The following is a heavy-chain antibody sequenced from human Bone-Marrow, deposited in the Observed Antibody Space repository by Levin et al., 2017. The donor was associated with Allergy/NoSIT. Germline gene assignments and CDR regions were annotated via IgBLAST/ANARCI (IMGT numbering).Heavy chain of an antibody. J-gene: IGHJ5*02. D-gene: IGHD3-3*01. V-gene: IGHV4-39*07. CDR1: GGSISRSNTY. CDR3: ARAPLGTTNLFGMRAAGGWFDP. CDR2: IYYSGNA. Sequence: SQTLSLTCTVSGGSISRSNTYWAWVRQSPGKGLEWIGIIYYSGNAFYNPSLKSRVTIAVDTSKNQFSLKLSSVTAADTAVYYCARAPLGTTNLFGMRAAGGWFDPWGQGTLVTVSS.